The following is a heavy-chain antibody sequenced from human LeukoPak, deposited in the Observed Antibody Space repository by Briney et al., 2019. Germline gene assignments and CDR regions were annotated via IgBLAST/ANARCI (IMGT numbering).Heavy chain of an antibody. CDR1: GGSFSGYY. Sequence: KASETLSLTCAVYGGSFSGYYWSWIRQPPGKGLEWIGEINHSGSTNYNPPLKSRVTISVDTSKNQFSLKLSSVTAADTAVCYCARVSPFGSTTWALIAVAGTGRWFDPWGQGTLVTVSS. V-gene: IGHV4-34*01. D-gene: IGHD6-19*01. J-gene: IGHJ5*02. CDR2: INHSGST. CDR3: ARVSPFGSTTWALIAVAGTGRWFDP.